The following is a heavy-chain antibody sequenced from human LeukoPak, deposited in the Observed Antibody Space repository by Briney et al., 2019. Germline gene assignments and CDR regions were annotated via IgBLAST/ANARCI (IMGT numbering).Heavy chain of an antibody. V-gene: IGHV4-34*01. CDR1: GGSFSGYY. Sequence: PSETLSLTCAVYGGSFSGYYWSWIRQPPGKGLEWIGEINHSGSTNYSPSLKSRVTISVDTSKNQFSLKLSSVTAADTAVYSCARGWRGYCSSTSCQPYNWFDPWGQGTLVTVSS. J-gene: IGHJ5*02. D-gene: IGHD2-2*01. CDR2: INHSGST. CDR3: ARGWRGYCSSTSCQPYNWFDP.